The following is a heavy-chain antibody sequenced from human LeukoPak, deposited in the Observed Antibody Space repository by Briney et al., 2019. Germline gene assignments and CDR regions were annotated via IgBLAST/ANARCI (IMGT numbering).Heavy chain of an antibody. Sequence: GESLKISCKTSGYSFTTYWIAWVRQMPGKGLEWMGIIYPRDSDTKYNPAFEGQVSISADKSITTAYLQWSSLQASDTAVYYCARSHSSTVTSFDPWGQGTLVTVSS. J-gene: IGHJ5*02. V-gene: IGHV5-51*01. CDR2: IYPRDSDT. CDR3: ARSHSSTVTSFDP. CDR1: GYSFTTYW.